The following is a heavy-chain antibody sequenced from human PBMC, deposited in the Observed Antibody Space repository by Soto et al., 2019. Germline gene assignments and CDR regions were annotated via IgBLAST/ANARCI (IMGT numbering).Heavy chain of an antibody. D-gene: IGHD2-15*01. V-gene: IGHV5-51*01. CDR2: IYPGDSDT. J-gene: IGHJ6*02. CDR3: ARHKHCSGGRCVGNYYGMDV. CDR1: GYSFTSYW. Sequence: GESLKISCKGSGYSFTSYWIGWVRQMPGKGLEWMGIIYPGDSDTRYSPSFQGQVTISADKSISTAYLQWSSLKASDTAMYYCARHKHCSGGRCVGNYYGMDVWGQGTTVTGSS.